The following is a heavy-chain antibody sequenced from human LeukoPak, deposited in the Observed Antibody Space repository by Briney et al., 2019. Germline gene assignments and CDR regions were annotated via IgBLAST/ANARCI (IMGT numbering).Heavy chain of an antibody. CDR2: ISSSGTT. J-gene: IGHJ4*02. V-gene: IGHV4-39*01. Sequence: TSETLSLTCTVSGGSISSSSYYWGWIRQSPGKGLEWIGSISSSGTTKYNPSLKSRVSISVDTSKNQFSLKLTSATAADTALYYCARQRNQYLTSPFDYWGQGTLVTVSS. CDR1: GGSISSSSYY. CDR3: ARQRNQYLTSPFDY. D-gene: IGHD2-2*01.